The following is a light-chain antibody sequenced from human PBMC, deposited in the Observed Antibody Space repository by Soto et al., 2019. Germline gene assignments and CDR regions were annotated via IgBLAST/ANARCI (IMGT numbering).Light chain of an antibody. J-gene: IGLJ1*01. V-gene: IGLV2-23*02. CDR1: SNDVGNYNL. Sequence: QSALTQSASVSGTPGQSITIYCTGTSNDVGNYNLVSWYQQHPGKAPQLLIYDVNKGSSGFSNRFCGSKFGNTASLTISGLQAEDEADYYCYSYAGSSTYVFGTGTKLTVL. CDR2: DVN. CDR3: YSYAGSSTYV.